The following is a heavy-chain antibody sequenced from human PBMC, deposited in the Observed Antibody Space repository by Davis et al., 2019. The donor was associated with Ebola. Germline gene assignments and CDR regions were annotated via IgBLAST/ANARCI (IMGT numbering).Heavy chain of an antibody. CDR2: MFYSGST. V-gene: IGHV4-39*01. J-gene: IGHJ2*01. CDR3: ARHRELYWYFDL. D-gene: IGHD5-24*01. CDR1: GGSISRNTNY. Sequence: MPSETLSLTCTVSGGSISRNTNYWGWIRQPPGKGLEWIGSIGSMFYSGSTHYNPSLKSRVTISVDTSKNQFSLKLSSVTAADTAVYYCARHRELYWYFDLWGRGTLVTVSS.